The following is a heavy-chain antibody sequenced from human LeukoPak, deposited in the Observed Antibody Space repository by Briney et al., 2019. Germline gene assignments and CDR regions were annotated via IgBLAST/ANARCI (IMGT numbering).Heavy chain of an antibody. CDR3: ARVGYCSGGSCYSGYHYGMDV. CDR2: IYSGDST. V-gene: IGHV3-53*01. J-gene: IGHJ6*02. D-gene: IGHD2-15*01. Sequence: GGSLRPSCAASGLSVSSNYMSWVRQAPEKGLEWVSLIYSGDSTDYADSVKGRFTISRDNSKNTVYLQMNSLRAEDTAVYYCARVGYCSGGSCYSGYHYGMDVWGQGTTVTVSS. CDR1: GLSVSSNY.